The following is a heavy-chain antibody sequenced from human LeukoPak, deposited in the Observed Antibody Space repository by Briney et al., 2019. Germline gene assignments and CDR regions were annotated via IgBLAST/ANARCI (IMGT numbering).Heavy chain of an antibody. V-gene: IGHV3-33*01. CDR2: IWYDGSNK. CDR1: GFTFSSYG. Sequence: GGSLRLSCAVSGFTFSSYGMHWVRQAPGKGLEWVAVIWYDGSNKYYADSVKGRFTISRDNSKNTLYLQMNSLRAEDTAVYYCARGSSPMVRGVIITFDYWGQGTLVTVSS. J-gene: IGHJ4*02. CDR3: ARGSSPMVRGVIITFDY. D-gene: IGHD3-10*01.